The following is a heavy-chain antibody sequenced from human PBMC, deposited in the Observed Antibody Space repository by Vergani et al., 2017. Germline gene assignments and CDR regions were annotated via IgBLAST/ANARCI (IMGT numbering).Heavy chain of an antibody. V-gene: IGHV1-46*01. D-gene: IGHD2-2*01. CDR2: INTSGGST. Sequence: QVQLVQSGAEVKKPGASVKVSCKASEYTFTSYYMLWVRQAPGHGLEWMGIINTSGGSTSYAQKFQGRVTMTRDTSTSTVYMELSSLSSEDTAVYYCARDSRYCSSTSCYVGRDWFDPWGQGTLVTVSS. CDR3: ARDSRYCSSTSCYVGRDWFDP. CDR1: EYTFTSYY. J-gene: IGHJ5*02.